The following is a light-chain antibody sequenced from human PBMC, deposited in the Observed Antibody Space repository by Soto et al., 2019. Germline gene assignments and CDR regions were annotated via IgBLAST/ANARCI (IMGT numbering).Light chain of an antibody. CDR2: EVS. V-gene: IGLV2-14*01. J-gene: IGLJ1*01. CDR3: FSYTSSGTYV. CDR1: SSGVGNYKY. Sequence: QSVLTQPASVSGSPGQSITISCTGTSSGVGNYKYVSWYQQHPGKAPKLMIYEVSNRPSGVSNRFSGSKSGNTASLTTSGLQAEDETDYYCFSYTSSGTYVFGTGTKVTVL.